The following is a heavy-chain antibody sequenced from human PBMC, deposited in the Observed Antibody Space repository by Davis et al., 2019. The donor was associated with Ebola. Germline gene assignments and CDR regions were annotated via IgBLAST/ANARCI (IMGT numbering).Heavy chain of an antibody. CDR2: INHSGST. D-gene: IGHD2-2*01. J-gene: IGHJ5*01. V-gene: IGHV4-34*01. CDR1: GGSFSGYY. CDR3: ARRSIVVVPAAGPPYNWFDS. Sequence: SETLSLTCAVYGGSFSGYYWSWIRQPPGKGLEWIGEINHSGSTNYNPSLKSRVTISVDTSKNQFSLKLSSVTAADTAVYYCARRSIVVVPAAGPPYNWFDSWGQGTLVTVSS.